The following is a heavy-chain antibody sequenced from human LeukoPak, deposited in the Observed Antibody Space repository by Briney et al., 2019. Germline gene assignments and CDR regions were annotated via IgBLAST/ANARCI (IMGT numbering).Heavy chain of an antibody. J-gene: IGHJ4*02. CDR3: AKSFGYSRSWFDY. D-gene: IGHD6-13*01. CDR1: GFTFRRYA. CDR2: ISDNGCGT. V-gene: IGHV3-23*01. Sequence: GGSLTLLCAVSGFTFRRYAMSWPRQAPGKGLEGVSGISDNGCGTYYADSAKGRSTISRDNSKHTLYLQMNSLRAEDTAVYYCAKSFGYSRSWFDYWGQGTPVTVSS.